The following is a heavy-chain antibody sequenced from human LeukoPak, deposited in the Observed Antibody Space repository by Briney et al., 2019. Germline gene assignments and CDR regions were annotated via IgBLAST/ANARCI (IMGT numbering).Heavy chain of an antibody. CDR1: GFTFNYYS. V-gene: IGHV3-21*01. CDR3: ARSGDGGNSRTYYYYYMDV. D-gene: IGHD4-23*01. CDR2: ISSLSNYI. J-gene: IGHJ6*03. Sequence: PGGSLRLSCAASGFTFNYYSMNWVRQAPGKGLEWISSISSLSNYIYYADSVKGRFTISRDNAKNSLYLQMNSLRAEDTAVYYCARSGDGGNSRTYYYYYMDVWGKGTTVTVSS.